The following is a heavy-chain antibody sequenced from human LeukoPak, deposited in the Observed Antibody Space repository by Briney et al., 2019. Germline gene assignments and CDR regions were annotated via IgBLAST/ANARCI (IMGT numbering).Heavy chain of an antibody. Sequence: SETLSLTCSVSGDSSSNSIYYWGWIRQPPGRGLEWIGTIDYSGSTYYNPSLKSRATISVDMSKNHFCLKLSSVTAADTAVYYCAREYTLYRSGWFLDYWGQGTVVTVSS. CDR2: IDYSGST. CDR3: AREYTLYRSGWFLDY. D-gene: IGHD6-19*01. CDR1: GDSSSNSIYY. V-gene: IGHV4-39*07. J-gene: IGHJ4*02.